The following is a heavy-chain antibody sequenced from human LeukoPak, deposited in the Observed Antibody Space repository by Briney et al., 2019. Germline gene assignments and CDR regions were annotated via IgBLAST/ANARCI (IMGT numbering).Heavy chain of an antibody. CDR3: ATNYTAVSAFDS. V-gene: IGHV4-4*07. D-gene: IGHD6-19*01. CDR2: IQTSGST. CDR1: GGSINSYY. J-gene: IGHJ4*02. Sequence: SETLSLTCTVSGGSINSYYWNWIRQPAGKGLEWIGHIQTSGSTEYNPSLKSRVTMSIDTSKNQFSLNLYSVTAADTAVYYCATNYTAVSAFDSWGQGTLVTVSS.